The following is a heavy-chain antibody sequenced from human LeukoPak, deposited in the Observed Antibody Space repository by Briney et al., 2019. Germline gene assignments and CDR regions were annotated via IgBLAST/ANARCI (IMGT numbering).Heavy chain of an antibody. D-gene: IGHD6-6*01. Sequence: SETLSLKCTVSGGSISSSNYYWGWIRQPQGKGLEWIGSIYYSGSTYYNPSLKSRVTISVDTSKNQFSLKLSSVTAADTAVYYCARTGYSSSFPDYWGHGTLVTVSS. CDR1: GGSISSSNYY. CDR3: ARTGYSSSFPDY. CDR2: IYYSGST. J-gene: IGHJ4*01. V-gene: IGHV4-39*01.